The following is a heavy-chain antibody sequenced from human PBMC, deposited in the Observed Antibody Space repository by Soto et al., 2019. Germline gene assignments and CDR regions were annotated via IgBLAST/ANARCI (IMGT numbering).Heavy chain of an antibody. CDR3: ARDGENGHYGYYYYGMDV. J-gene: IGHJ6*02. CDR1: GYTFTSYG. CDR2: ISAYNGNT. V-gene: IGHV1-18*01. D-gene: IGHD4-17*01. Sequence: ASVKVSCKASGYTFTSYGISWVRQAPGQGLEWMGWISAYNGNTNYAQKLQGRVTMTTDTSTSTAYMELRSLRSDDTAVYYCARDGENGHYGYYYYGMDVWGQGTTVTVSS.